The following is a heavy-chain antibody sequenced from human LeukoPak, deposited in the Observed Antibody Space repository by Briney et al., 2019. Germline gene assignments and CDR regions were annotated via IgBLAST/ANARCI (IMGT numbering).Heavy chain of an antibody. CDR1: GYTLTELS. V-gene: IGHV1-24*01. Sequence: ASVKVSCKVSGYTLTELSMHWVRQAPGKGLEWMGGFDPEDGETIYAQKFQGRVTMTEDTPTDTAYMELSSLRSEDTAVYYCARNYYDSSGYYYVEDAFDIWGQGTMVTVSS. CDR3: ARNYYDSSGYYYVEDAFDI. D-gene: IGHD3-22*01. CDR2: FDPEDGET. J-gene: IGHJ3*02.